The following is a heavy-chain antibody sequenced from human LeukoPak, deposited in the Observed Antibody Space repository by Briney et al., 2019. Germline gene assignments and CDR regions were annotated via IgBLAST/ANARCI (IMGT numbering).Heavy chain of an antibody. CDR1: GYTFTGYY. Sequence: ASVKVSCKASGYTFTGYYMHWVRQAPGQGLEWMGWISGYSGDTSYSQKFQGRVTMTRDTSTSTAYMELRSLRSDDTALYYCARDRLNRFDPWGQGTLVTVSS. CDR3: ARDRLNRFDP. V-gene: IGHV1-18*04. J-gene: IGHJ5*02. D-gene: IGHD6-6*01. CDR2: ISGYSGDT.